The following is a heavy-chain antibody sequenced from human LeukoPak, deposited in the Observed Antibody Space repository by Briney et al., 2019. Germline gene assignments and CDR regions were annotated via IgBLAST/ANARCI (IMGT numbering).Heavy chain of an antibody. CDR1: GYTFTSYY. J-gene: IGHJ4*02. Sequence: ASVKVSCKASGYTFTSYYMLWVRQAPGQGLEWMGRIDPSGGSTSYAQKFQGRVTMTRDTSTSTVYMELSSLRSEYTAVYYCARNSGSGFDYWGQGTLVTVSS. CDR2: IDPSGGST. CDR3: ARNSGSGFDY. D-gene: IGHD2-15*01. V-gene: IGHV1-46*01.